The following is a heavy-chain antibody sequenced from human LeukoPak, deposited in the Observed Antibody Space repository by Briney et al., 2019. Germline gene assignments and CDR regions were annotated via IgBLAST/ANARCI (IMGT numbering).Heavy chain of an antibody. Sequence: PGGSLRLSCVASGFSFSSYNMAWVRQAPGKGLEWVAVIWFDGSNKYYADSVKGRFTISRDNSKNTVFLQMNSLRAEDTALYYCTRDAYCGGDCYRPNFDYWGQGTLVTVSS. V-gene: IGHV3-33*08. CDR3: TRDAYCGGDCYRPNFDY. CDR2: IWFDGSNK. J-gene: IGHJ4*02. CDR1: GFSFSSYN. D-gene: IGHD2-21*01.